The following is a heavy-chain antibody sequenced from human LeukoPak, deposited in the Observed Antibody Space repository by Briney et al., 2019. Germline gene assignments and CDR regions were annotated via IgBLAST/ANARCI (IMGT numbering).Heavy chain of an antibody. CDR3: ARVRPAYYYGSGSYHNAFDI. Sequence: SVKVSRKASGYTFTRYAMHWVRQAPGQRLEWMGWINAGNGNTKYSQKFQGRVTITRDTSASTAYMELSSLRSEDTAVYYCARVRPAYYYGSGSYHNAFDIWGQGTMVTVSS. CDR1: GYTFTRYA. V-gene: IGHV1-3*01. D-gene: IGHD3-10*01. CDR2: INAGNGNT. J-gene: IGHJ3*02.